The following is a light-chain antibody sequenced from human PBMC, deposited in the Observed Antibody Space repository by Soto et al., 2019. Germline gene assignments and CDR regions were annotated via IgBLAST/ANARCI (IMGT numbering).Light chain of an antibody. V-gene: IGKV3-20*01. CDR3: QQYNNWPPIT. Sequence: TVLTKSPGTLPFSPGDRATLSCRASQNVSSSYLAWYQQKPGQAPRLLIYDASRRATGIPDRFSGSGSGTEFTLTISSLQSEDFAVYYCQQYNNWPPITFGQGTRLE. CDR1: QNVSSSY. CDR2: DAS. J-gene: IGKJ5*01.